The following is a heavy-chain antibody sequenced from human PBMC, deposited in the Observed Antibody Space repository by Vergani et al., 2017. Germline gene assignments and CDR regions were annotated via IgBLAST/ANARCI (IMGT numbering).Heavy chain of an antibody. CDR2: FDPEHGEV. CDR3: ASVDFDWSIPPP. CDR1: GYSLTELT. J-gene: IGHJ5*02. Sequence: QVQLVQSGAEVRKPGASVKVSCQVSGYSLTELTIHWVRQAPGKGLEWMGGFDPEHGEVTFAHHIQGRVTMTEDRSTSTAYMELSSLRSEDTAVYYCASVDFDWSIPPPWGQGTLVTVSS. D-gene: IGHD3-9*01. V-gene: IGHV1-24*01.